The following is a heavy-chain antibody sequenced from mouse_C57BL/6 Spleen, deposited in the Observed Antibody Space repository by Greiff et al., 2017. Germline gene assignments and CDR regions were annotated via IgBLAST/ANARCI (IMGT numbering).Heavy chain of an antibody. CDR3: AREKVTTVVATRAMDY. D-gene: IGHD1-1*01. CDR1: GYTFTSYW. Sequence: VQLQQPGTELVKPGASVKLSCKASGYTFTSYWMHWVKQRPGQGLEWIGNINPSNGCTNYNEKFKSKATLTVDKSSSTAYMQLSSLTSEDSAVYYCAREKVTTVVATRAMDYWGQGTSVTVSS. V-gene: IGHV1-53*01. J-gene: IGHJ4*01. CDR2: INPSNGCT.